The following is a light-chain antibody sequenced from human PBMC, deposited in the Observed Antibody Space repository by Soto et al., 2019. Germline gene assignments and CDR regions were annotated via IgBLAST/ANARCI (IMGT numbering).Light chain of an antibody. J-gene: IGKJ4*01. V-gene: IGKV1-39*01. CDR1: QSISSY. CDR2: AAS. Sequence: DIQMTQSPSSLSASVGDRVTITCRASQSISSYLNWYQHKPGKAPKLLIYAASSLQSGVPSRFSGSGSGTHFTLTISSLQPEDSATYYCQQSYSAPLFGGGTKVEI. CDR3: QQSYSAPL.